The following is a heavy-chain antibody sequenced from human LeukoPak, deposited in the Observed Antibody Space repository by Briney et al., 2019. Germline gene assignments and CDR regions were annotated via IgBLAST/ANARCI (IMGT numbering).Heavy chain of an antibody. D-gene: IGHD4/OR15-4a*01. J-gene: IGHJ4*02. Sequence: SETLSLTCAVYIGSFSGYHWSWIRQPPGRGLEWIGEIDHSGNTKYNPSLKSRVTISVDTSKNQFSLKLKALSGADTPLTAFDLWGRGTLVTVSS. CDR3: DL. V-gene: IGHV4-34*01. CDR1: IGSFSGYH. CDR2: IDHSGNT.